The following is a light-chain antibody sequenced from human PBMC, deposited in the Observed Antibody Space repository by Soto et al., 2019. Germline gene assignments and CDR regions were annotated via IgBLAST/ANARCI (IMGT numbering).Light chain of an antibody. CDR1: QSVSNN. J-gene: IGKJ1*01. CDR3: QQYNNWPPWT. CDR2: DAS. V-gene: IGKV3-15*01. Sequence: ILMTQSPATLSVSPGERATLSCRASQSVSNNLAWYQQKPGHAPRLLIYDASTRATGIPARVSGSGSGTEFTLTISGLQSEDFAVYYCQQYNNWPPWTFGQGTKVEIK.